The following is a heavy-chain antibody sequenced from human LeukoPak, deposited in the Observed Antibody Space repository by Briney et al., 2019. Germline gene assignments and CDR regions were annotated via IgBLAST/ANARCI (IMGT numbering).Heavy chain of an antibody. CDR3: ATGYYEPFAN. J-gene: IGHJ4*02. Sequence: PSETLSLTCSVSGASLSSYYWDWLRQSPGKGLEWIGYISDTGKTDSNPSLKSRVNISLDKSKKQFSLRLRSVTAADSALYYCATGYYEPFANWGPGILVTVSS. V-gene: IGHV4-59*01. D-gene: IGHD3-22*01. CDR2: ISDTGKT. CDR1: GASLSSYY.